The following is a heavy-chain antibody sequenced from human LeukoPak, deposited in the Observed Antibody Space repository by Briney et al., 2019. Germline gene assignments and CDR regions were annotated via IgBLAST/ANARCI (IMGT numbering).Heavy chain of an antibody. CDR2: IKYDGSST. J-gene: IGHJ3*02. CDR3: ARALVAGVTLNALDI. CDR1: GFTFSSYW. Sequence: GGSLRLSCAASGFTFSSYWMHWVRQAPGKGLVWVARIKYDGSSTNYADSVKGRFTIYRDNAKKTLYVQMNSLRAEDTAVYYCARALVAGVTLNALDIWGQGTMVTVSS. D-gene: IGHD2-15*01. V-gene: IGHV3-74*01.